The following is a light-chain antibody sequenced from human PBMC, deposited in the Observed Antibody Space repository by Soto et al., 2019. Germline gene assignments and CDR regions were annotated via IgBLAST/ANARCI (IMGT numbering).Light chain of an antibody. CDR3: QQYNNWPGT. CDR2: GAS. Sequence: EIVMTQSPATLSVSPGERATLSCRASQSVSSNLAWYQQKPGQAPRLLIYGASNRATGIPARFSGSGSGTEFTLTISSLQSEDFAVYYCQQYNNWPGTFGPGTKVEIK. J-gene: IGKJ1*01. CDR1: QSVSSN. V-gene: IGKV3-15*01.